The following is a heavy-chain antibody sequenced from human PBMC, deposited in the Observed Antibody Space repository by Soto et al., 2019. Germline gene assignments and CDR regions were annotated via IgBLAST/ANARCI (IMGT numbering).Heavy chain of an antibody. CDR2: IYYTGNA. Sequence: QLQLQESGPGLVKPSETLSLICTVSGGSISNSGYFWGWIRQSPGEGLVWLGTIYYTGNAYYNPTLKSRATISIDTSKTQFSLSPTSAPAADTSKYYSARLGAQQIVPTSTFAVWGQGTTV. J-gene: IGHJ6*02. CDR3: ARLGAQQIVPTSTFAV. D-gene: IGHD6-13*01. V-gene: IGHV4-39*01. CDR1: GGSISNSGYF.